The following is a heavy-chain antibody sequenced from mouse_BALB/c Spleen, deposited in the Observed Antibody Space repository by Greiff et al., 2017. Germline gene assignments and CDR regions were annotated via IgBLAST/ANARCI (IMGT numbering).Heavy chain of an antibody. CDR3: AREGYYGNYDFDY. V-gene: IGHV14-3*02. CDR1: GFNIKDTY. J-gene: IGHJ2*01. Sequence: VQLQQSGAELVKPGASVKLSCTASGFNIKDTYMHWVKQRPEQGLEWIGRIDPANGNTKYDPKFQGKATITADTSSNTAYLQLSSLTSEDTAVYYYAREGYYGNYDFDYWGQGTTLTVSS. D-gene: IGHD2-1*01. CDR2: IDPANGNT.